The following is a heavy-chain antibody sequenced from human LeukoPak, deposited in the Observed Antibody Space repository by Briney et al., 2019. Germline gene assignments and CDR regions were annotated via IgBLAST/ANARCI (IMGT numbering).Heavy chain of an antibody. CDR3: VRGNPYSSSWNY. CDR2: IYYSGST. V-gene: IGHV4-39*01. CDR1: GGSISSSSYY. J-gene: IGHJ4*02. D-gene: IGHD6-13*01. Sequence: PSETLSLTCTVSGGSISSSSYYWGWIRQPPGKGLEWIGSIYYSGSTYYNPSLKSRVTISVDTSKNQYSLKLSSVTAADTAVYYCVRGNPYSSSWNYWGQGTLVTVSS.